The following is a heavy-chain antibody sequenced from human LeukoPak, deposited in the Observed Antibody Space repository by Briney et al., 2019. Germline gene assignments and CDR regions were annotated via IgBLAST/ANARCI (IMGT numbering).Heavy chain of an antibody. J-gene: IGHJ5*02. CDR3: ARGGSSGPEGWFDP. CDR1: GYTFTNYG. Sequence: GASVKVSCKASGYTFTNYGITWVRQAPGQGLEWMGWISPYNGNTKYAQKVQGRVTMTTDTSTSTAYMELRSLRSDDTAVYYCARGGSSGPEGWFDPWAREPWSPSPQ. CDR2: ISPYNGNT. D-gene: IGHD6-19*01. V-gene: IGHV1-18*01.